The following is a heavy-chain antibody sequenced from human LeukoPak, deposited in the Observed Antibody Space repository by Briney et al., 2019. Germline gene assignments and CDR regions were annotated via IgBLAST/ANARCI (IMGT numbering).Heavy chain of an antibody. CDR3: ARNEYATGWFDH. CDR1: GYTFTSFD. Sequence: ASVKVSSKASGYTFTSFDINWVRQATGQVLEWLGWMTPNSGQTGYAQKFQGRVTLTRDTSTSTAYMELSSLTSEDTAVYYCARNEYATGWFDHWGQGTVVTVSS. D-gene: IGHD2-2*01. J-gene: IGHJ5*02. CDR2: MTPNSGQT. V-gene: IGHV1-8*01.